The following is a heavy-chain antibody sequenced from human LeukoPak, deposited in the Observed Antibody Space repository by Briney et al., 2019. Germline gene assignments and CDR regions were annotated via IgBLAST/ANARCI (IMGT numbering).Heavy chain of an antibody. CDR2: ISGSGGST. CDR3: AKRLSTPRFDY. V-gene: IGHV3-23*01. CDR1: GYIFTTSY. J-gene: IGHJ4*02. Sequence: SCKASGYIFTTSYIHWVRQAPGQGLEWVSAISGSGGSTYYADSVKGRFTISRDNSKNTLYLQMNSLRAEDTAVYYCAKRLSTPRFDYWGQGTLVTVSS. D-gene: IGHD3-16*01.